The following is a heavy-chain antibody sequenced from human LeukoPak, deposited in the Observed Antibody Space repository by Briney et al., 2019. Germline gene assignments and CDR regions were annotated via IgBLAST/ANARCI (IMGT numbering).Heavy chain of an antibody. D-gene: IGHD6-13*01. V-gene: IGHV1-69*05. Sequence: SVKVSCKASGCTFSSYAISWVRQAPAQGLGSVGGIIPIFGRANYAQQVQDRVTITTDESTSTAYMALSSLRSEATAVHYFASDGMMGIDDFEYWGQGTLVTVSS. J-gene: IGHJ4*02. CDR3: ASDGMMGIDDFEY. CDR1: GCTFSSYA. CDR2: IIPIFGRA.